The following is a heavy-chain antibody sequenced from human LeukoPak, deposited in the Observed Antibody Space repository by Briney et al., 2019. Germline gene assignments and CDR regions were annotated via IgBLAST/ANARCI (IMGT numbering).Heavy chain of an antibody. CDR1: GGSISSYY. CDR2: IHYSGIT. V-gene: IGHV4-59*12. J-gene: IGHJ4*02. Sequence: PSETLSLTCTVSGGSISSYYWSWIRQPPGKGLEWIGTIHYSGITYYNPSLKSRVTISVDRSKNQFSLKLSSVTAADTAVYYCASRDGYNSLGYWGQGTLVTVSS. D-gene: IGHD5-24*01. CDR3: ASRDGYNSLGY.